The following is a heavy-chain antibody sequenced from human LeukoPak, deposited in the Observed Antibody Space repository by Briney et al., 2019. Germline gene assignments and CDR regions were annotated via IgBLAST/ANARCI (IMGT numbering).Heavy chain of an antibody. V-gene: IGHV1-69*04. J-gene: IGHJ5*02. D-gene: IGHD2-2*02. Sequence: ASVKVSCKASGGTFSSYAISWVRQAPRQGLEWMGRIIPILGIANYAQKFQGRVTMTEDTSTDTAYMELSSLRSEDTAVYYCATEYCSSTSCYRFRGFWFDPWGQGTLVTVSS. CDR2: IIPILGIA. CDR3: ATEYCSSTSCYRFRGFWFDP. CDR1: GGTFSSYA.